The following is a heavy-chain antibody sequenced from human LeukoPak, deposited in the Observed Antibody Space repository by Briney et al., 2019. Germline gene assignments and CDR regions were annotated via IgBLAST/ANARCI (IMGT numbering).Heavy chain of an antibody. CDR1: GYTFTSYG. Sequence: GASVKVSCKASGYTFTSYGISWVRQAPGQGLKWMGWISAYNGNTNYAQKLQGRVTMTTDTSTSTAYMELRSLRSDDTAVYYCARAVTGTTMKTTNWFDPWGQGTLVTVSS. CDR3: ARAVTGTTMKTTNWFDP. J-gene: IGHJ5*02. CDR2: ISAYNGNT. D-gene: IGHD1-7*01. V-gene: IGHV1-18*01.